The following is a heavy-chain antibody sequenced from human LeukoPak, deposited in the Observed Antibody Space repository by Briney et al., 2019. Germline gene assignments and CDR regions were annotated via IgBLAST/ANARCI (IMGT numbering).Heavy chain of an antibody. V-gene: IGHV4-38-2*01. CDR1: GYSISSGYY. D-gene: IGHD3-3*01. CDR3: ARLGIYDLSRFDP. CDR2: IYHSGST. Sequence: SETLSLTXAVSGYSISSGYYWGWIRQPPGKRLEWIGSIYHSGSTYYNPSLKSRVTISVDTSKNQFSLKLSSVTAADTAVYYCARLGIYDLSRFDPWGQGTLVTVSS. J-gene: IGHJ5*02.